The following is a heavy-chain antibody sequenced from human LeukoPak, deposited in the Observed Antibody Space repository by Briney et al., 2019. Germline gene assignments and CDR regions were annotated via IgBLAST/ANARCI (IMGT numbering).Heavy chain of an antibody. CDR3: ARARASLNWFDP. CDR2: ISAYNGNT. J-gene: IGHJ5*02. V-gene: IGHV1-18*01. Sequence: ASVKVSCKASGYTFTSYGISWVRQAPGQGLEWMGWISAYNGNTNYAQKLQGRVTMTTDTSTSTAYMELSRLRSDDTAVYYCARARASLNWFDPWGQGTLVTVSS. CDR1: GYTFTSYG.